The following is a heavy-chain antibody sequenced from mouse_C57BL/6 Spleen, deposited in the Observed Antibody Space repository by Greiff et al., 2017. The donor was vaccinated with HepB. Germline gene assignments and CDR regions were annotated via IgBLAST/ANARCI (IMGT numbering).Heavy chain of an antibody. J-gene: IGHJ4*01. CDR3: ASYYYGYAMDY. CDR1: GYTFTSYT. Sequence: VQLQQSGAELARPGASVKMSCKASGYTFTSYTMHWVKQRPGQGLEWIGYINPSSGYTKYNQKFKDKATLTADKSSSTAYMQLSSLISEDSAVYYCASYYYGYAMDYWGQGTSVTVSS. V-gene: IGHV1-4*01. CDR2: INPSSGYT. D-gene: IGHD1-1*01.